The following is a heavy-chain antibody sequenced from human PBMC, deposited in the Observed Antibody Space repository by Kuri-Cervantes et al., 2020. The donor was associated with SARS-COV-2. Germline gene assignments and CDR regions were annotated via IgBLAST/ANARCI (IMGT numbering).Heavy chain of an antibody. V-gene: IGHV4-4*07. Sequence: SETLSLTCTVSGGSISSYYWSWIRQPAGKGLEWIGRIYTSGSTNYNPSLKSRVTMSVDTSKNQFSLKLSSVTAADTAVYYCARARYSSSYLYNRFDPWGQGTLVTVSS. CDR3: ARARYSSSYLYNRFDP. CDR2: IYTSGST. J-gene: IGHJ5*02. D-gene: IGHD6-13*01. CDR1: GGSISSYY.